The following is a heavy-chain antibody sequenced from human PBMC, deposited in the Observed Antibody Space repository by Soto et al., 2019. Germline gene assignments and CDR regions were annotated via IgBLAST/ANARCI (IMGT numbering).Heavy chain of an antibody. CDR3: ARYVSTSPAGWFDP. CDR1: GLSLSTSGEA. V-gene: IGHV2-5*02. CDR2: IYWDDDK. J-gene: IGHJ5*02. Sequence: QITLKESGPTLVKPTQTLTLTCTFSGLSLSTSGEAVGWIRQPPGKALEWLALIYWDDDKRYNPTLKTRLTITKDIPTTRVVLTLTNTDPFATAPYYSARYVSTSPAGWFDPWGQGILVTVSS. D-gene: IGHD3-10*01.